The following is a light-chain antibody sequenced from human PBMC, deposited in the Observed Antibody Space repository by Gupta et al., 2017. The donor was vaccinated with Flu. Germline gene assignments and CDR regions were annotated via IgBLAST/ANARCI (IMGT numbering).Light chain of an antibody. Sequence: IRMTQSPSSFSASTGDRVTITCRASQGISSYLAWYQQKPGKAPKLLIYAASTLQSGVPSRFSGSGSGTDFTLTISCLQSEDFATYYCQQYDSYPWTFGQGTKVEIK. CDR3: QQYDSYPWT. J-gene: IGKJ1*01. CDR2: AAS. V-gene: IGKV1-8*01. CDR1: QGISSY.